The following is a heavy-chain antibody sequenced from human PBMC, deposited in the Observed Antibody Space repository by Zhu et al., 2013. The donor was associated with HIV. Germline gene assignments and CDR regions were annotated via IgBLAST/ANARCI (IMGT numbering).Heavy chain of an antibody. J-gene: IGHJ4*02. CDR3: ARDLPAYYYDSRGFDY. V-gene: IGHV1-69*01. CDR1: GGTFSSYA. D-gene: IGHD3-22*01. Sequence: QVQLVQSGAEVKKPGSSVKVSCKASGGTFSSYAISWVRQAPGQGLEWMGGIIPIFGTANYAQKFQGRVTITADESTSTAYMELSSLRSEDTAVYYCARDLPAYYYDSRGFDYWGQGTLVTVSS. CDR2: IIPIFGTA.